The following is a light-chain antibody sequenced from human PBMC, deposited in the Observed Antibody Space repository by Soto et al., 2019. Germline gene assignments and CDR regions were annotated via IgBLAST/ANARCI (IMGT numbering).Light chain of an antibody. CDR1: QDASTW. V-gene: IGKV1-12*01. Sequence: DIQMTQSPSSVSASVGDRVTITCRASQDASTWLAWYQHKPGKAPNLLIHDTSILQSGVPSRFSGSGSGTEFTLTISSLQPEDFATYYCQQAHSFPLTFGGGTKVDIK. CDR2: DTS. CDR3: QQAHSFPLT. J-gene: IGKJ4*01.